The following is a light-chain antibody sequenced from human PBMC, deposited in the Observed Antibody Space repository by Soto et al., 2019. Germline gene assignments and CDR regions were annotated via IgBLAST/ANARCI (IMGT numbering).Light chain of an antibody. Sequence: QSVLTQPASVSGSPGQSITISCTGTSRDVGAYNYVSWYQQHPGKAPKLMVYDVTNRPSGVSDRFSGSKPGNTASLTISGLQAEDEADYFCSSHSNITPYVFGTGTKVTVL. CDR3: SSHSNITPYV. J-gene: IGLJ1*01. V-gene: IGLV2-14*01. CDR1: SRDVGAYNY. CDR2: DVT.